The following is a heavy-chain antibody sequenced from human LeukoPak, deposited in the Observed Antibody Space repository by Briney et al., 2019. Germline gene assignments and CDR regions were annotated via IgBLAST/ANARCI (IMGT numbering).Heavy chain of an antibody. Sequence: ASVKVSCKASGYTFTSYYMHWVRQAPGQGLEWMGIINPSGGSTSYAQKFQGRVTMTRDTSTSTVYMELSSLRSEDTAVYYCGLIGAAVPLDYWGQGTLVTVSS. V-gene: IGHV1-46*01. CDR1: GYTFTSYY. CDR2: INPSGGST. CDR3: GLIGAAVPLDY. D-gene: IGHD6-13*01. J-gene: IGHJ4*02.